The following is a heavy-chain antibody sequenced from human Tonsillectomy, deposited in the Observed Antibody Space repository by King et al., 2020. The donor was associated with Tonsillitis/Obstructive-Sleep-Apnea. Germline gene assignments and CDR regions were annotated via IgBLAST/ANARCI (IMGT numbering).Heavy chain of an antibody. D-gene: IGHD4-17*01. CDR1: GGSISSYF. Sequence: VQLQESGPGLVKPSETLSLTCSVSGGSISSYFWNWIRQPPGKGLEWIGYIYYSGSTNYTPSLTSRVTMSVDTSKNQFSLNLSSVTAADTAVYYCASSDYVSVYPQHWGQGTLVTVSS. J-gene: IGHJ1*01. CDR3: ASSDYVSVYPQH. V-gene: IGHV4-59*01. CDR2: IYYSGST.